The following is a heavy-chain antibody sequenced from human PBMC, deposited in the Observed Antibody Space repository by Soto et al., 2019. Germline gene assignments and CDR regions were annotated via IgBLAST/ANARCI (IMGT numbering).Heavy chain of an antibody. CDR3: ARVYCSGGSCSERRLGWFDP. Sequence: SETLSLTCTVSGGSISSSSYYWGWIRQPPGKGLEWIGSIYYSGSTYYNPSHKSRVTISVDTSKNQFSLKLSSVTAADTAVYYCARVYCSGGSCSERRLGWFDPWGQGTLVTVSS. V-gene: IGHV4-39*01. D-gene: IGHD2-15*01. J-gene: IGHJ5*02. CDR1: GGSISSSSYY. CDR2: IYYSGST.